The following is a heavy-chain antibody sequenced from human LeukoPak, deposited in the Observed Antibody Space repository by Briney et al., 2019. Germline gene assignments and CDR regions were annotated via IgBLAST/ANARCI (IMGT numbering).Heavy chain of an antibody. V-gene: IGHV4-59*01. CDR2: IYYSGST. CDR3: ARGSVVVTPSFDY. CDR1: GGSISSYY. Sequence: SETLSLTWTVSGGSISSYYWSWIRQPPGKGLEWIGYIYYSGSTNYNPSLKSRVTISVDTSKNQFSLKLSSVTAADTAVYYCARGSVVVTPSFDYWGQGTLVTVFS. J-gene: IGHJ4*02. D-gene: IGHD3-22*01.